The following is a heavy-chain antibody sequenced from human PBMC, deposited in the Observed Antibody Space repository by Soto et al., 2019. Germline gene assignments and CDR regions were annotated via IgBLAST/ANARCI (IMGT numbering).Heavy chain of an antibody. D-gene: IGHD6-13*01. Sequence: QVQLVESGGGVVQPGTSLRLSCAASGFTFSSYGMHWVRLAPGKGLEWVTVISYDGSNKYYADSVKGRFTNSRDNSKNTLYLQMNSLRAEDTAVYYCAKGKLQLVRDWGQGTLVTVSS. J-gene: IGHJ4*02. V-gene: IGHV3-30*18. CDR3: AKGKLQLVRD. CDR2: ISYDGSNK. CDR1: GFTFSSYG.